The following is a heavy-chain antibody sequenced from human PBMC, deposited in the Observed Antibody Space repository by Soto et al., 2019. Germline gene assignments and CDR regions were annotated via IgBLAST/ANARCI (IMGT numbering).Heavy chain of an antibody. CDR1: GFTFSSYS. D-gene: IGHD6-13*01. V-gene: IGHV3-48*02. CDR2: ISSSSATI. Sequence: EVQLVESGGGLVPPGGSLRLSCAASGFTFSSYSMNWVRQATGKGLEWVSYISSSSATIYYADSVKGRFTISRDNAKNSLYLQMNSLIYEDTALYYCAIVKEKLVRAFDIWGQGTMVTVSS. J-gene: IGHJ3*02. CDR3: AIVKEKLVRAFDI.